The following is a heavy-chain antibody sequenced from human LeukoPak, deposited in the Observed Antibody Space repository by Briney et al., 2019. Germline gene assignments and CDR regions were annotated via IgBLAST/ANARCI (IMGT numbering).Heavy chain of an antibody. CDR1: GGSISSGGYS. D-gene: IGHD5-24*01. Sequence: PSETLSLTCAVSGGSISSGGYSWSWIRQPPGKGLEWIGYIYHSGSTYYNPSLKSRVTISVDRSKNQFSLKLSSVTAADTAVYYCARDLGDGYRGGYYGMDVWGQGTTVTVSS. CDR2: IYHSGST. J-gene: IGHJ6*02. V-gene: IGHV4-30-2*01. CDR3: ARDLGDGYRGGYYGMDV.